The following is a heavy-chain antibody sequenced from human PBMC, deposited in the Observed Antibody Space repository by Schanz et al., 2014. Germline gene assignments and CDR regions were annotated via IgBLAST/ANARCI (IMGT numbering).Heavy chain of an antibody. CDR3: ARDRGYCSGGSCLTFDY. V-gene: IGHV3-23*01. CDR2: ISASGGST. Sequence: EVQLLDSGGGLVQPGGSLRLSCAASGFTFSSYAMSWVRQAPGKGLEWVSTISASGGSTYYADSVEGRFTISRDNSRNTLYLQMNSLRTEDTAVYYCARDRGYCSGGSCLTFDYWGQGTLVTVSS. J-gene: IGHJ4*02. CDR1: GFTFSSYA. D-gene: IGHD2-15*01.